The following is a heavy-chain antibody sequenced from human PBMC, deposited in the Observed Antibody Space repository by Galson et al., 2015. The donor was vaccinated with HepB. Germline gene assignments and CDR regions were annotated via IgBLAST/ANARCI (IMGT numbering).Heavy chain of an antibody. CDR1: GGTFSKYA. D-gene: IGHD2-2*01. V-gene: IGHV1-69*13. CDR3: ALARDPNPTYYSSVNYGMDV. Sequence: SVKVSCKASGGTFSKYAITWVRQAPGQGLEWMGGIIPFFGTPIYAQRFQGRVTITADESTTTAHMELSSLRPDDTAVFYCALARDPNPTYYSSVNYGMDVWGRGTTVTVSS. J-gene: IGHJ6*02. CDR2: IIPFFGTP.